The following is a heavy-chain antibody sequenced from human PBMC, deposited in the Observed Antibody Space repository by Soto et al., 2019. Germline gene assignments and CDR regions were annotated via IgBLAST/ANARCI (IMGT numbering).Heavy chain of an antibody. CDR1: GGSISSSSYY. J-gene: IGHJ6*02. D-gene: IGHD6-19*01. V-gene: IGHV4-39*01. CDR3: ARLIAVAGTYYYYYGMDV. Sequence: SETLSLTCTVSGGSISSSSYYWGWIRQPPGKGLGWIGSIYYSGSTYYNPSLKSRVTISVDTSKNQFSLKLSSVTAADTAVYYCARLIAVAGTYYYYYGMDVWGQGTTVTVSS. CDR2: IYYSGST.